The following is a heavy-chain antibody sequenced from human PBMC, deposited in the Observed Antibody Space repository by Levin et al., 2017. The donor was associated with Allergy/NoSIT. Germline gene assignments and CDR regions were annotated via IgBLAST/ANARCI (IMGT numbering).Heavy chain of an antibody. Sequence: SETLSLTCAVSGGSISSGGYSWSWIRQPPGKGLEWIGYIYHSGSTYYNPSLKSRVTISVDRSKNQFSLKLSSVTAADTAVYYCARVASGVQTADYYYYYYMDVWGKGTTVTVSS. CDR3: ARVASGVQTADYYYYYYMDV. CDR1: GGSISSGGYS. CDR2: IYHSGST. D-gene: IGHD1-1*01. J-gene: IGHJ6*03. V-gene: IGHV4-30-2*01.